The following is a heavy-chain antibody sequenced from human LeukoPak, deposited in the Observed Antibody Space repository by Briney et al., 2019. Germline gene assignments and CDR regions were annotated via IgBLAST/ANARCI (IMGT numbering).Heavy chain of an antibody. CDR3: ATGGFREMVYAHDYYYGMDV. D-gene: IGHD2-8*01. CDR1: GCTFSSYA. Sequence: SVQVSCQASGCTFSSYALSWLRPAPGQGLDWMGRIIPILCIANYAQKFQGRVTITADKSTSTAYMELSSLRSEDTAVYYGATGGFREMVYAHDYYYGMDVWGQGTTVTVSS. V-gene: IGHV1-69*04. CDR2: IIPILCIA. J-gene: IGHJ6*02.